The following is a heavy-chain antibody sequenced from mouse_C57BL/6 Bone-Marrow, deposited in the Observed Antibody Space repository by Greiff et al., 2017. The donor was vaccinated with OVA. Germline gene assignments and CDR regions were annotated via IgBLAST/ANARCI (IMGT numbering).Heavy chain of an antibody. CDR3: VRQGYYGSRPYAMDY. Sequence: EVKLVESGGGLVQPKGSLKLSCAASGFSFNTYAMNWVRQAPGKGLEWVARIRSKSNNYATYYADSVKDRFTISRDDSESMLYLQMNNLKTEDTAMYYCVRQGYYGSRPYAMDYWGQGTSVTVSS. V-gene: IGHV10-1*01. CDR2: IRSKSNNYAT. J-gene: IGHJ4*01. CDR1: GFSFNTYA. D-gene: IGHD1-1*01.